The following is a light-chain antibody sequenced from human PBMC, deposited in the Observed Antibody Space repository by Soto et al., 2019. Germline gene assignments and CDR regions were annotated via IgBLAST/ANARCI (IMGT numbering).Light chain of an antibody. Sequence: EIVLTQSPAXLSLSPGEXATXXXRASXSXXXYLAWYQQKPGQAPRLLIYDASNRATGIPARFSGSGSGTDFTLTISSLEPEDFAVYYCQQRSNWPRTFGQGTKLEIK. CDR3: QQRSNWPRT. CDR2: DAS. V-gene: IGKV3-11*01. CDR1: XSXXXY. J-gene: IGKJ2*01.